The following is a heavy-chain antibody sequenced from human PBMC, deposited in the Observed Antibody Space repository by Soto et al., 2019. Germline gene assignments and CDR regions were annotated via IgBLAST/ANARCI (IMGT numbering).Heavy chain of an antibody. V-gene: IGHV4-34*01. CDR3: AKEAVKLGIKSAFDI. CDR1: GGSFSGYY. D-gene: IGHD7-27*01. CDR2: INHSGST. J-gene: IGHJ3*02. Sequence: SETLSLTCAVYGGSFSGYYWSWIRQPPGKGLEWIGEINHSGSTNYNPSLKRRVIITVDTSKNQFSMKLSSVTAAVTAVYYCAKEAVKLGIKSAFDIWGQGTMVTVSS.